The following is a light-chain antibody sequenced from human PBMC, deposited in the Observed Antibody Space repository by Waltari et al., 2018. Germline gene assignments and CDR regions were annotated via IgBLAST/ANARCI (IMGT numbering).Light chain of an antibody. J-gene: IGKJ4*01. Sequence: EIVLTQSLATLSLSPGERATLSCRASQSISSYLAWYQQKPGQAPRLLIYDASNRATGIPVRFSGSGSGTDFTLTISSLEPEDFAVYYCQQRVSWPPLTFGGGTKVEIK. V-gene: IGKV3-11*01. CDR2: DAS. CDR1: QSISSY. CDR3: QQRVSWPPLT.